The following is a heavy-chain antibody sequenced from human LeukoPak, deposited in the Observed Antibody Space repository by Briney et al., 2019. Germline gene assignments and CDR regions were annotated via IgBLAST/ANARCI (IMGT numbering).Heavy chain of an antibody. CDR2: INPNSGDT. CDR1: GYIFSGYY. Sequence: ASVKVSCKASGYIFSGYYLHWVRQAPGQGLEWMGWINPNSGDTNYAQKFQGRVTMTRDTSISTADMELSRLRSDDTAVYYCARGLAGDGRTFDYWGQGTLVTVSS. CDR3: ARGLAGDGRTFDY. V-gene: IGHV1-2*02. D-gene: IGHD2-21*02. J-gene: IGHJ4*02.